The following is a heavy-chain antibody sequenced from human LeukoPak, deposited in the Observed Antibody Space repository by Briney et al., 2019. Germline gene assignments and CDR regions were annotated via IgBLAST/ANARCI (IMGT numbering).Heavy chain of an antibody. J-gene: IGHJ4*02. D-gene: IGHD3-3*01. CDR3: TRDPNAYDFWSGYYGDY. CDR2: IRSKAYGGTT. Sequence: GGSLRLSCTASGFTFGDYAMSWVRQAPGKGLEWVGFIRSKAYGGTTEYAASVKGRFTISRDDSKSIAYLQMNSLKTKDTAVYYCTRDPNAYDFWSGYYGDYWGQGTLVTVSS. V-gene: IGHV3-49*04. CDR1: GFTFGDYA.